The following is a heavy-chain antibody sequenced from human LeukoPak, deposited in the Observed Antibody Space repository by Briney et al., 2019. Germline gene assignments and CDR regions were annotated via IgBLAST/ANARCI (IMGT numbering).Heavy chain of an antibody. V-gene: IGHV1-18*01. D-gene: IGHD3-10*01. CDR3: ARLWFGELLSELGSNAFDI. Sequence: ASVKVSCKASGYTFTSYGISWVRQAPGQGLEWMGWISAYNGNTNYAQKLQGRVTMTTDTSTSTAYMELRGLRSDDTAVYYCARLWFGELLSELGSNAFDIWGQGTMVTVSS. CDR2: ISAYNGNT. CDR1: GYTFTSYG. J-gene: IGHJ3*02.